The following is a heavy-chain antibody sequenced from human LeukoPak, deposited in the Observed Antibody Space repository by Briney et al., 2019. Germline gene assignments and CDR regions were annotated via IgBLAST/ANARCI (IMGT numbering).Heavy chain of an antibody. CDR1: GYSISSGYY. CDR2: IYHSGST. D-gene: IGHD5-18*01. CDR3: ASRRIQLDVDY. Sequence: PSETLSLTCAVSGYSISSGYYWGWIRQPPGKGLEWIGSIYHSGSTYYNPSLKSRVTIPIDTSKNQFSLKLSSVTAADTAVYYCASRRIQLDVDYWGQGTLVTVSS. V-gene: IGHV4-38-2*01. J-gene: IGHJ4*02.